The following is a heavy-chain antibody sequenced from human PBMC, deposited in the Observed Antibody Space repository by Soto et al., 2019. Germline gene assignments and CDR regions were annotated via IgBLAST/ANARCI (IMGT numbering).Heavy chain of an antibody. CDR2: ISGSGGST. V-gene: IGHV3-23*01. CDR3: TLGVGATFARYFDY. D-gene: IGHD1-26*01. CDR1: GFTFSSYA. J-gene: IGHJ4*02. Sequence: EVQLLESGGGLVQPGGSLRLSCAASGFTFSSYAMSWVRQAPGKGLEWVSAISGSGGSTYYADSVKGRFTISRDNSKNTLYLQMNSLRAEDTAVYYFTLGVGATFARYFDYWVQGTLVTVSS.